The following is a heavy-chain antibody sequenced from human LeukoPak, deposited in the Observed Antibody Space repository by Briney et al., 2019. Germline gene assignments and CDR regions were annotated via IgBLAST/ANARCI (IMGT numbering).Heavy chain of an antibody. CDR2: LSPTGGTT. Sequence: HPGGSLRLSCAASGFIFSSYTMAWVRQAPGKGLEWVSTLSPTGGTTHYADSVKGRFTISRDNSKNTLYLQMNSLIDEDTAVYYCAKGGDGYHGSNWGQGTLVTVSS. CDR1: GFIFSSYT. V-gene: IGHV3-23*01. J-gene: IGHJ4*02. CDR3: AKGGDGYHGSN. D-gene: IGHD5-24*01.